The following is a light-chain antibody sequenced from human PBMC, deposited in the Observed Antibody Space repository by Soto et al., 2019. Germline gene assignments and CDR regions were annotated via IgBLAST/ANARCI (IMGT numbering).Light chain of an antibody. V-gene: IGKV3-15*01. CDR2: GAS. J-gene: IGKJ1*01. Sequence: EIVMSQSPATLSVSPGERATLSCRASQSVSSNLAWYQQKPGQAPRLLLYGASTRATGIPANFSGSGSGTEFTLTISSLQSEDFAFYYCQQYHNFWTFGQGTKVEIK. CDR1: QSVSSN. CDR3: QQYHNFWT.